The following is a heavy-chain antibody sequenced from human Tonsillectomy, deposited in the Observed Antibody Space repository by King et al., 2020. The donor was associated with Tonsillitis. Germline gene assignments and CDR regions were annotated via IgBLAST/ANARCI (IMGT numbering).Heavy chain of an antibody. D-gene: IGHD6-19*01. V-gene: IGHV3-15*01. CDR3: TTGAPYSSGWYGALGY. Sequence: VQLVESGGGLVKPGGSLRLSCAASGFTFSNAWMSWVRPAPGKGLEWVGRIKSKTDGGTTDYVAPVKGRVTISRDDSKNTLYLQMNSLKTEDTAVYYCTTGAPYSSGWYGALGYWGQGTLVTVSS. CDR2: IKSKTDGGTT. J-gene: IGHJ4*02. CDR1: GFTFSNAW.